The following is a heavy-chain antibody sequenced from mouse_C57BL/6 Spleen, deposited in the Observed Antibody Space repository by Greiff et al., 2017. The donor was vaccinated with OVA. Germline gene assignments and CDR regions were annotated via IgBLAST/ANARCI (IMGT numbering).Heavy chain of an antibody. J-gene: IGHJ4*01. CDR3: TREGYGSSYEAMDY. CDR1: GFTFSSYA. D-gene: IGHD1-1*01. V-gene: IGHV5-9-1*02. CDR2: ISSGGDYI. Sequence: EVKLVESGEGLVKPGGSLKLSCAASGFTFSSYAMSWVRQTPEKRLEWVAYISSGGDYIYYADTVKGRFTISRDNARNTLYLQMSSLKSEDTAMYYCTREGYGSSYEAMDYWGQGTSVTVSS.